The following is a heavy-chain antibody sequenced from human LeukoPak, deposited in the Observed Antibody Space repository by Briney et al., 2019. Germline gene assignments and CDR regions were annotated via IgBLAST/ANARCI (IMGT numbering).Heavy chain of an antibody. CDR1: GFTFSSYG. Sequence: GGSLRLSCAASGFTFSSYGMHWVRQAPGKGLEWVAVIWYDGSNRYYTDSVKGRSTISRDNSKNTLYLQMSSLRAEDTAVYYCARDLAGTTTDGFFDYWGRGTLVTVSS. CDR2: IWYDGSNR. D-gene: IGHD1-26*01. V-gene: IGHV3-33*01. CDR3: ARDLAGTTTDGFFDY. J-gene: IGHJ4*02.